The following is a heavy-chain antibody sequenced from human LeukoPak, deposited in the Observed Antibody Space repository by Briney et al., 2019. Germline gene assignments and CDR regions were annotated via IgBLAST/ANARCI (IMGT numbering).Heavy chain of an antibody. V-gene: IGHV5-51*01. CDR2: IYPGDSDT. J-gene: IGHJ3*02. Sequence: GVSLKISCKDSGYSFTSYCIGWVRQMPRKGLEWMGIIYPGDSDTRYSPSFQGQVTISADKSISTAYLQWSSLKASDTAMDYCARRLLGYCSSTSCYTDAFDIWGQGTMVTVSS. D-gene: IGHD2-2*02. CDR1: GYSFTSYC. CDR3: ARRLLGYCSSTSCYTDAFDI.